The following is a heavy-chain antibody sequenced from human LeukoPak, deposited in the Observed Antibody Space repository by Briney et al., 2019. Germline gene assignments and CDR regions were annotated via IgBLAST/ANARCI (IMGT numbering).Heavy chain of an antibody. CDR2: IYYSGST. D-gene: IGHD6-13*01. Sequence: NPSETLSLTCTVSGGSISSYYWSWIRQPPGKGLEWIGYIYYSGSTNYNPSLKSRVTISVDTSKNQFSLKLSSVTAADTAVYYCARGAGGSSWYDDRGYYYYMDVWGKGTTVTVSS. CDR3: ARGAGGSSWYDDRGYYYYMDV. CDR1: GGSISSYY. V-gene: IGHV4-59*01. J-gene: IGHJ6*03.